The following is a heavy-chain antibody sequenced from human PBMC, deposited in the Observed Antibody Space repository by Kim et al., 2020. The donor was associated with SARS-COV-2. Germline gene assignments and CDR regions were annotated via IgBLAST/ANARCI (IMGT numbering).Heavy chain of an antibody. CDR1: GYPFSGFY. CDR2: ISPNNGAT. V-gene: IGHV1-2*02. CDR3: ARGSDYHGLDV. J-gene: IGHJ6*02. Sequence: ASVKVSCKTSGYPFSGFYIHWVRQALGRGLEWMGWISPNNGATKYAEASQGRVTMTRDTSINTAYMELSRLKSDDTAIYFCARGSDYHGLDVWGQGTTVTVSS.